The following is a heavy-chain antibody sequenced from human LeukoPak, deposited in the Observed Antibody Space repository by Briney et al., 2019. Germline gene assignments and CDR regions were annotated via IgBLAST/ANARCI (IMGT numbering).Heavy chain of an antibody. CDR3: AREMALYYYDSSGYSRYYYYGMDV. V-gene: IGHV4-61*08. J-gene: IGHJ6*02. Sequence: SETLSLTCTVSGGSISSGGYYWSWVRQHPGKGLEWIGYIYYSGSTYYNPSLKSRVTISVDTSKNQFSLKLSSVTAADTAVYYCAREMALYYYDSSGYSRYYYYGMDVWGQGTTVTVSS. CDR2: IYYSGST. CDR1: GGSISSGGYY. D-gene: IGHD3-22*01.